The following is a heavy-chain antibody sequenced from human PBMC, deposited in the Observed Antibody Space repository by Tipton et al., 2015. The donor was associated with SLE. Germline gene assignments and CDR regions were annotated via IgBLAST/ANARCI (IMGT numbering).Heavy chain of an antibody. CDR2: IYSSGSP. J-gene: IGHJ4*02. CDR1: GGSISWSSYY. CDR3: AREGGVGRPEIGIDY. V-gene: IGHV4-39*02. D-gene: IGHD6-6*01. Sequence: TLSLTCTVSGGSISWSSYYWDWIRQPPGKGLEWIGSIYSSGSPYYNASLKSRVTISVDRSKNQFSLRLSSVTAADTAVYYCAREGGVGRPEIGIDYWGQGALVTVSS.